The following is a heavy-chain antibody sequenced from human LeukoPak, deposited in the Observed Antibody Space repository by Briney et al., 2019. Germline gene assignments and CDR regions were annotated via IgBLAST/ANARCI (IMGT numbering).Heavy chain of an antibody. J-gene: IGHJ4*02. Sequence: SETLSLTCTVSGGSISNYYWSWIRQPPGKGLEWIGHIYYSGSTNYDPSLKSRVTISVDTSKNQFSLKLSSVTAADTAVYYCARPTAGGYFDYWSQGTLVTVSS. CDR2: IYYSGST. CDR3: ARPTAGGYFDY. D-gene: IGHD6-13*01. CDR1: GGSISNYY. V-gene: IGHV4-59*01.